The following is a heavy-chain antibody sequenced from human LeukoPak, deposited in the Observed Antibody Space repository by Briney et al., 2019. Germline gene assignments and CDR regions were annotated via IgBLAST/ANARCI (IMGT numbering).Heavy chain of an antibody. Sequence: ASVKVSCKASGYTFTGSYMHWVRQAPGQGLEWMGRINPNSGGTNYAQKFQGRVTMTRDTFIITVYMELTRPRSDDTAVYYCAREEDTAMVTDWFDPWGQGTLVTVSS. CDR3: AREEDTAMVTDWFDP. D-gene: IGHD5-18*01. V-gene: IGHV1-2*06. CDR1: GYTFTGSY. J-gene: IGHJ5*02. CDR2: INPNSGGT.